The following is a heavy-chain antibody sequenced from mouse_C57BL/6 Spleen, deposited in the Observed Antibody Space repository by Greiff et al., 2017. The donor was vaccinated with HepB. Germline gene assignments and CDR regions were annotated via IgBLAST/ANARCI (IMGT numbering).Heavy chain of an antibody. V-gene: IGHV7-3*01. CDR3: ARYEDGYYLSYWYFDV. J-gene: IGHJ1*03. Sequence: EVQLVESGGGLVQPGGSLSLSCAASGFTFTDYYMSWVRQPPGKALEWLGFIRNKANGYTTEYSASVTGRFTISSVNSQSSLYLQMNALRAEDSATYYCARYEDGYYLSYWYFDVWGTGTTVTVSS. D-gene: IGHD2-3*01. CDR1: GFTFTDYY. CDR2: IRNKANGYTT.